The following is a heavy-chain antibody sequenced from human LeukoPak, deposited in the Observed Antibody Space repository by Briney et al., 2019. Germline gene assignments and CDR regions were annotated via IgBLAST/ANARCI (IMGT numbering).Heavy chain of an antibody. V-gene: IGHV3-9*01. CDR2: ISWNSGNI. J-gene: IGHJ4*01. Sequence: GGSLRLSCAASGFTFDDYAMHWVRQAPGKGLEWVSGISWNSGNIDYADSVEGRFTISRDNAKNSLFLQMNSLRAEDTALYYCAKVMGFAYGYFDSWGHGTLVTVSS. CDR1: GFTFDDYA. D-gene: IGHD5-18*01. CDR3: AKVMGFAYGYFDS.